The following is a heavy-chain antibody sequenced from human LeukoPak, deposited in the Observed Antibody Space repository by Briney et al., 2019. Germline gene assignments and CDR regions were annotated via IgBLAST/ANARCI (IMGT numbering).Heavy chain of an antibody. CDR2: IYHSGIT. CDR3: ARGLVIAVTGWGQWELPPAGHDS. J-gene: IGHJ4*02. CDR1: GGSISSSHW. V-gene: IGHV4-4*02. D-gene: IGHD1-26*01. Sequence: SETLSLTCTVSGGSISSSHWWSWVRQPPGKGLEWIADIYHSGITNYNPSLKSRVTISIDKSKNQFSLKLGSMTAADTAVYYCARGLVIAVTGWGQWELPPAGHDSWGQGTLVTVSS.